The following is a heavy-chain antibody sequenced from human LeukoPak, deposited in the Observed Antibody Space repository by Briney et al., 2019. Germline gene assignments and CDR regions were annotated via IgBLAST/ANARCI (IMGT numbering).Heavy chain of an antibody. CDR2: MNPNSGNT. CDR1: GYTFTNYD. J-gene: IGHJ4*02. D-gene: IGHD2-8*02. V-gene: IGHV1-8*03. CDR3: ARSRFGRGVDFDY. Sequence: ASVKVSCETSGYTFTNYDINWVRQAPGQGLEWMGWMNPNSGNTDYAQNLRGRVTFTRDTSTRTAYMELTSLRSEDTAVYYCARSRFGRGVDFDYWGQGTLVTASS.